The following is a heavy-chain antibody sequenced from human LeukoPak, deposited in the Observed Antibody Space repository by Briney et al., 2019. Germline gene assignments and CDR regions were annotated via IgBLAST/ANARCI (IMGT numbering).Heavy chain of an antibody. CDR2: ISWNSGSI. CDR1: GFTFDDYA. CDR3: AKDGRPDAFDI. Sequence: PGGSLRLSCAASGFTFDDYAMHWVRQAPGKGLEWVSGISWNSGSIGYADSVKGRFTISRDNAKNSLYLQMNSLRAEDTALYYCAKDGRPDAFDIWGQGTMVTVSS. V-gene: IGHV3-9*01. J-gene: IGHJ3*02.